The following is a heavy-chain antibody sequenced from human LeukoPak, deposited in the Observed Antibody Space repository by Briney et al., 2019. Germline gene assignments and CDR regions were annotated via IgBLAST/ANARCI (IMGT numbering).Heavy chain of an antibody. V-gene: IGHV1-46*01. CDR1: GYTFTSYY. CDR2: INPSGGST. J-gene: IGHJ4*02. D-gene: IGHD6-13*01. CDR3: ARDGGLAAAGTETFDY. Sequence: ASVKVSCKASGYTFTSYYMHWVRQAPGQGLEWMGIINPSGGSTSYAQKFQGRVTMTRDMSISTAYMELSRLRSDDTAVYYCARDGGLAAAGTETFDYWGQGTLVTVSS.